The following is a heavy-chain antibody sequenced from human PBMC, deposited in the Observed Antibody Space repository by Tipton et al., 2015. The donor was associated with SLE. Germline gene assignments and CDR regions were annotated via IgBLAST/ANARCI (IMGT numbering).Heavy chain of an antibody. Sequence: QLVQSGAEVKKPGESLKISCKGSGYSFTSYWIGWVRQMPGKGLEWMAIIFPGDSATRYSPSFQGQVTISADKSISTAYLQWSSLKASDTAMYFCARSFGAVPYYFDSWGQGTLVTVSS. D-gene: IGHD3-10*01. CDR3: ARSFGAVPYYFDS. V-gene: IGHV5-51*03. CDR2: IFPGDSAT. CDR1: GYSFTSYW. J-gene: IGHJ5*01.